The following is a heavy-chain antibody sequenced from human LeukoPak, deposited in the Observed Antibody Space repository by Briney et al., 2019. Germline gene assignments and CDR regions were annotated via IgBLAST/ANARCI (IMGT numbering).Heavy chain of an antibody. CDR3: AIHYDILTGYPGDAFDI. Sequence: HPGGSLRLSCAASGFTFSSYSMNWVRQAPGKGLEWVSYISSSSSTIYYADSVKGRFTISRDNAKNSLYLQMNSLRAEDTAVYYCAIHYDILTGYPGDAFDIWGQGTMVTVSS. V-gene: IGHV3-48*04. CDR1: GFTFSSYS. D-gene: IGHD3-9*01. J-gene: IGHJ3*02. CDR2: ISSSSSTI.